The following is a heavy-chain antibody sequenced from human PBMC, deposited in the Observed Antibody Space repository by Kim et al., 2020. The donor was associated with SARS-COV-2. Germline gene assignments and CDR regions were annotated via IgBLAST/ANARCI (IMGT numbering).Heavy chain of an antibody. V-gene: IGHV3-30*18. Sequence: GGSLRLSCAASTFTFSSYAMHWVRQAPGKGLEWVAVISYDGSNKYYSDSVKGRFTISRDDSKNTLYLQMNSLRAEDTAIYYCAKNIAPPEESYYGMDVWGQGTTVTVSS. CDR3: AKNIAPPEESYYGMDV. CDR2: ISYDGSNK. CDR1: TFTFSSYA. D-gene: IGHD6-13*01. J-gene: IGHJ6*02.